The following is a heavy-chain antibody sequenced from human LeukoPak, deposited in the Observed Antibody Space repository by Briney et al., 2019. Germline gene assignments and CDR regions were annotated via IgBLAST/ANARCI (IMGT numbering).Heavy chain of an antibody. V-gene: IGHV3-30*02. CDR2: IRYDGSNK. CDR3: AKDLIVPRAY. D-gene: IGHD2-8*01. Sequence: PGGSLRLSCAASGFTFSSYGMHWVRQAPGKGLEWVAFIRYDGSNKYYADSVKGRFTISRDNSKNTLYLQTNSLRAEDTAVYYCAKDLIVPRAYWGQGTLVTVSS. J-gene: IGHJ4*02. CDR1: GFTFSSYG.